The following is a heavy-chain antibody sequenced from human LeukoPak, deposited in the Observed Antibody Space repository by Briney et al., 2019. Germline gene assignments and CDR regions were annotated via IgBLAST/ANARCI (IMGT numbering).Heavy chain of an antibody. CDR1: GGSIGNNAYY. V-gene: IGHV4-39*07. Sequence: SETLSLTCTVSGGSIGNNAYYWGWIREAPGRGLEWIGCMHYSGSTYYNPSLTSPVTISADTSKNHSSLKLSPVTAADTAIYYCSGSGWFEGPFRYWGQGTPVTVSS. CDR2: MHYSGST. D-gene: IGHD6-19*01. J-gene: IGHJ4*02. CDR3: SGSGWFEGPFRY.